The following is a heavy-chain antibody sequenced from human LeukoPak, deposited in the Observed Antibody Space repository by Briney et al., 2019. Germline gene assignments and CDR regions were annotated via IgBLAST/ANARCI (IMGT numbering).Heavy chain of an antibody. V-gene: IGHV1-69*05. Sequence: GASVKVSCKASGGTFSSYAISWVRQAPGQGLEWMGRIIPIFGTANYAQKFQGRVTITTDESTSTAYMELSSLRSEDTAVYYCVSAKITMVRGEGREFDYWGQGTLVTVSS. CDR3: VSAKITMVRGEGREFDY. CDR1: GGTFSSYA. D-gene: IGHD3-10*01. J-gene: IGHJ4*02. CDR2: IIPIFGTA.